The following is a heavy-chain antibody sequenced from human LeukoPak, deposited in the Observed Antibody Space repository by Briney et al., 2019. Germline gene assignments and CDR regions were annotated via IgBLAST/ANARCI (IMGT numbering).Heavy chain of an antibody. Sequence: ASVKVSCTVSGYTLTELSMHWVRQAPGKGLEWMGGFDPEDGETIYAQKFQGRVTMTEDTSTDTAYMELSSLRSEDTAVYYCATVRCSSTSCYMFPKYNWFDPWGQGTLVTVSS. D-gene: IGHD2-2*02. CDR3: ATVRCSSTSCYMFPKYNWFDP. V-gene: IGHV1-24*01. J-gene: IGHJ5*02. CDR2: FDPEDGET. CDR1: GYTLTELS.